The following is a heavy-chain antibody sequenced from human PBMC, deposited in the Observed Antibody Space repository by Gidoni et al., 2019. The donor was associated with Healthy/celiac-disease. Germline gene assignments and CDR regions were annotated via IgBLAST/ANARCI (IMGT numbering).Heavy chain of an antibody. CDR1: GFTFSSYA. D-gene: IGHD6-19*01. V-gene: IGHV3-23*01. CDR2: ISGSVGST. Sequence: EVQLLESGGGLVQPGESLRLSCAASGFTFSSYAMSWVRQAPGTGLAWGSAISGSVGSTYYADSVKGRFTISRDNSKNTLYLQMNSLRDEDTAVYYCAKDLQIRCENKTVPPQMSSGPCGAFDIWGQGTMVTVSS. J-gene: IGHJ3*02. CDR3: AKDLQIRCENKTVPPQMSSGPCGAFDI.